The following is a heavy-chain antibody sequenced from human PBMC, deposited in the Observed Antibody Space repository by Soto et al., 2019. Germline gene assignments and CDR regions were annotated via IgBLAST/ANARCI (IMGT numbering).Heavy chain of an antibody. V-gene: IGHV1-18*01. CDR3: AIDGSLFDFQH. CDR1: GYTFACSA. D-gene: IGHD3-16*02. CDR2: ISAYNGNT. Sequence: GASAKSSCKAYGYTFACSAISWVRQAPGQGLEWMGWISAYNGNTNYAQKLQGRVTMTTDTSTSTAYMELRSLRSDDTAVYYCAIDGSLFDFQHWGQGTLVTVSS. J-gene: IGHJ1*01.